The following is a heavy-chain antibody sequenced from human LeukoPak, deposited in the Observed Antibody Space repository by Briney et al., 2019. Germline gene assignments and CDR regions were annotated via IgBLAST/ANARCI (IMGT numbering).Heavy chain of an antibody. Sequence: GGSLRLSCAASGFTFSSYGMHWVRQAPGKGLEWVAVIWYDGSNKYYADSVKGRFTISRDNSKNTLYLQMNSLRAEDTAVYYCARDGAYYYGSGSYYFDYWGRGTLVTVSS. CDR2: IWYDGSNK. V-gene: IGHV3-33*01. D-gene: IGHD3-10*01. CDR3: ARDGAYYYGSGSYYFDY. J-gene: IGHJ4*02. CDR1: GFTFSSYG.